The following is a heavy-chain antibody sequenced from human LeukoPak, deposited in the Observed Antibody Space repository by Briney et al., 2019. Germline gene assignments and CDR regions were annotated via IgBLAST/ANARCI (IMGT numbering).Heavy chain of an antibody. D-gene: IGHD6-6*01. J-gene: IGHJ5*02. CDR2: IRYDGSNK. CDR1: GFTFSSYG. Sequence: GGSLRLSCAASGFTFSSYGMHWVRQAPGKGLEWVAFIRYDGSNKYYADSVKGRFTISRDNSKNTLYLQMTGLRVEDTAFYYCAKDRRIADAPGDWFENWGQGTLVSVSS. V-gene: IGHV3-30*02. CDR3: AKDRRIADAPGDWFEN.